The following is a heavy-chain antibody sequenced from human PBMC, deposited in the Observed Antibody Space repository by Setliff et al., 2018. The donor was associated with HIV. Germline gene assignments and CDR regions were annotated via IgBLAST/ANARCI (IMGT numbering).Heavy chain of an antibody. CDR1: GGSFSGYY. D-gene: IGHD6-6*01. V-gene: IGHV4-34*01. J-gene: IGHJ4*02. CDR3: ARQGSSSSWDY. Sequence: PSETLSLTCAVYGGSFSGYYWSWIRQPPGKGLEWIGEINHSGSTNYNPSLKSRVTISVDTSKKQFSLKLSSVTAADTAVYYCARQGSSSSWDYWGQGTLVTVSS. CDR2: INHSGST.